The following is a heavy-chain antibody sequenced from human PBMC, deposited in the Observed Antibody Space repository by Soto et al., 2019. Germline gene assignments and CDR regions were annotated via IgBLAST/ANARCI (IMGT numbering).Heavy chain of an antibody. CDR1: GGSISSYY. V-gene: IGHV4-59*08. CDR3: ARHSNWGSGGAYYFDY. CDR2: IYYSGST. D-gene: IGHD7-27*01. J-gene: IGHJ4*02. Sequence: SETLSLTCTVSGGSISSYYWSWIRQPPGKGLEWIGYIYYSGSTNYNPSLKSRVTISVDTSKNQFSLKLSSVTAADTAVYYCARHSNWGSGGAYYFDYWGQGTLVTVSS.